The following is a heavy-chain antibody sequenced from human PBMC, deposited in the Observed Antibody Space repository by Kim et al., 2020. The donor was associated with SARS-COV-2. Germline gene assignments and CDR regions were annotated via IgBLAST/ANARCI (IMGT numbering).Heavy chain of an antibody. CDR3: ARSRPTVVSYYYYYYMDV. V-gene: IGHV4-59*10. Sequence: SRVTMSVDTSKNQFSLKLSSVTAADTAVYYCARSRPTVVSYYYYYYMDVWGKGTTVTVSS. D-gene: IGHD4-17*01. J-gene: IGHJ6*03.